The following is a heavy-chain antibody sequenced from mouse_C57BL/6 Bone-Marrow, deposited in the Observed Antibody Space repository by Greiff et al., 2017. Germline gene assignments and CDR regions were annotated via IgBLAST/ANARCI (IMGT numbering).Heavy chain of an antibody. CDR1: GYTFTSYW. CDR3: ARSGGRSDWYFDV. Sequence: QVQLKQPGAELVKPGASVKMSCKASGYTFTSYWITWVKQRPGQGLEWIGDIYPGSGSTNYNEKFKSKATLTVDTSSSTAYMQLSSLTSEDSAVYYCARSGGRSDWYFDVWGTGTTVTVSS. D-gene: IGHD1-1*01. CDR2: IYPGSGST. J-gene: IGHJ1*03. V-gene: IGHV1-55*01.